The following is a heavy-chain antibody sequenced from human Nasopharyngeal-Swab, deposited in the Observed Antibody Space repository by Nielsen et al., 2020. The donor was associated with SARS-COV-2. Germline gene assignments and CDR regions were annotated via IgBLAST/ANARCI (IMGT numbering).Heavy chain of an antibody. Sequence: SVKVSCKASGYTFTSYYMHWVRQTPGQGLEWMGIINPSGGSTSYAQKFQGRVTMTRDPSTSTVYMDLSSLRSEDTAVYYCAIDPLGDEWFDPWGQGTLVTVSS. CDR1: GYTFTSYY. J-gene: IGHJ5*02. CDR3: AIDPLGDEWFDP. V-gene: IGHV1-46*01. CDR2: INPSGGST. D-gene: IGHD5-24*01.